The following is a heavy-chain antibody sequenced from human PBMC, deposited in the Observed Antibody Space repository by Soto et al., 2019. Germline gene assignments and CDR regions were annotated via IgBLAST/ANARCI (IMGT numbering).Heavy chain of an antibody. V-gene: IGHV1-2*02. D-gene: IGHD3-16*01. CDR2: INPNSGGT. Sequence: QVQLVQSGAEVKKPGASVKVSCKASGYTFTGYYMHWVRQAPGQGLEWMGWINPNSGGTNYAQKFQGRDTMTRDTSINTAYMELGRLKSVGTAVYYCASPDPADDYVWGCHYWGQGTLVTVSS. CDR3: ASPDPADDYVWGCHY. J-gene: IGHJ4*02. CDR1: GYTFTGYY.